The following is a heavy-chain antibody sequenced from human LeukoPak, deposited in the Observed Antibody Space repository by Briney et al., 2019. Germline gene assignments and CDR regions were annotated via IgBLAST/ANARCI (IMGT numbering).Heavy chain of an antibody. CDR3: AKGGSGSYYYYNGMDV. J-gene: IGHJ6*02. CDR1: AFTFTNFG. V-gene: IGHV3-23*01. D-gene: IGHD3-10*01. Sequence: GGSLRLSCAASAFTFTNFGMTWVRQAPGKGLEWVSGVSSSGGNTYYADSVKGRFTISRDNSKNTLYLQMNSLRAEDTAIYYCAKGGSGSYYYYNGMDVWGQGTTVTVSS. CDR2: VSSSGGNT.